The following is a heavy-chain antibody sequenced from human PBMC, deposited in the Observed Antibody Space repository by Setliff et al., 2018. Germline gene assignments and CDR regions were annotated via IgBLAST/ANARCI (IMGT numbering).Heavy chain of an antibody. CDR3: ARGNSNYYLFDY. J-gene: IGHJ4*02. Sequence: GASVKVSCKSSGYTFTSYGISWVRQAPGQGLEWMGWISAYNGNTNYAQRFQGRVTMTTDTSTSTAYMELRSLRSDDTAVYYCARGNSNYYLFDYWGQGTLVTVSS. D-gene: IGHD4-4*01. CDR2: ISAYNGNT. CDR1: GYTFTSYG. V-gene: IGHV1-18*01.